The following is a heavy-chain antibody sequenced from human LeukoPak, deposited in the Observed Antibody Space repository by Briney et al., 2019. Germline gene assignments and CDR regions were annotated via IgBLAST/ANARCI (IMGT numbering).Heavy chain of an antibody. CDR3: ARMLGYTYEYWYLDL. CDR2: MNPSSGNT. D-gene: IGHD5-18*01. Sequence: ASVKVSCKAAGYTFSSYDINWVRQAPGQGLEWMGWMNPSSGNTGYTQKFQSRVTMTRDTTISTAYMELSSLRSEDTALYYCARMLGYTYEYWYLDLWGRGTLVTVSS. CDR1: GYTFSSYD. V-gene: IGHV1-8*01. J-gene: IGHJ2*01.